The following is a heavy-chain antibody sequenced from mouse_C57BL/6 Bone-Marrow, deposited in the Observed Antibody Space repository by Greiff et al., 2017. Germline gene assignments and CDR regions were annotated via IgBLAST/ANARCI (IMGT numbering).Heavy chain of an antibody. CDR3: ARYDSYYYYGYFDV. D-gene: IGHD1-1*01. Sequence: VKLQESGAELVRPGTSVKMSCKASGYTFTNYWIGWAKQRPGHGLEWIGDIYPGGGYTNYNEKFKGKATLTADKSSSTAYMQFSSLTSEDSALYYCARYDSYYYYGYFDVWGTGTTVTVSS. V-gene: IGHV1-63*01. CDR1: GYTFTNYW. J-gene: IGHJ1*03. CDR2: IYPGGGYT.